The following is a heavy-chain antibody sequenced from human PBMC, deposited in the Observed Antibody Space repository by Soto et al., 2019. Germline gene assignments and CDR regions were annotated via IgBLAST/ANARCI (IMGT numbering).Heavy chain of an antibody. CDR2: ISGSGGST. CDR3: AKDARYSSGSPGAHFDY. Sequence: QSGGSLRLSGAASGFTFSAYAISCGRQAPGNGLEWVSAISGSGGSTYYADSVKGRFIISRDNPKNTLYLQMHSLRAEDTAVYYCAKDARYSSGSPGAHFDYWGQGTMVTVPS. V-gene: IGHV3-23*01. D-gene: IGHD5-18*01. J-gene: IGHJ4*02. CDR1: GFTFSAYA.